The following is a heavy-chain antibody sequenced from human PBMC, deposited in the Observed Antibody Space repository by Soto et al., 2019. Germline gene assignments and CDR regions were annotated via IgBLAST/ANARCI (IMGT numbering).Heavy chain of an antibody. CDR3: ARQVDSSGSRIGQQ. V-gene: IGHV5-10-1*01. Sequence: GESLKISCKGSGYSFTSYWISWVRQMPGKGLEWMGRIDPSDSYTNYSPSFQGHVTISVDRSISTAFLQWSSLKASDTAMYFCARQVDSSGSRIGQQWGQGSLVTVSS. CDR2: IDPSDSYT. D-gene: IGHD3-22*01. J-gene: IGHJ4*02. CDR1: GYSFTSYW.